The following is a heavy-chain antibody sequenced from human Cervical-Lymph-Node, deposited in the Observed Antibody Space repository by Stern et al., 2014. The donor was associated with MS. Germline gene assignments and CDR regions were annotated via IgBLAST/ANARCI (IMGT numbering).Heavy chain of an antibody. Sequence: QVQLVQSGAEVKKPGASVKVSCKASGYTFTSYYMHWVRQAPGQGLEWMGIINPSGGSTSYAQKFQGRVTMTRDTSTSTVYMELSSLRSEDTAVYYCARDQEDGDYEGGMDVWGQGTTVTVSS. J-gene: IGHJ6*02. CDR1: GYTFTSYY. CDR2: INPSGGST. CDR3: ARDQEDGDYEGGMDV. V-gene: IGHV1-46*01. D-gene: IGHD4-17*01.